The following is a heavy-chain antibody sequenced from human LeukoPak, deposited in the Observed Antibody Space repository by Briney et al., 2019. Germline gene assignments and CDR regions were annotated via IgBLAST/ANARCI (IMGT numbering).Heavy chain of an antibody. V-gene: IGHV4-59*08. J-gene: IGHJ3*02. CDR2: IYYSGST. Sequence: SETLSLTCTVSGGSISSYYWSWIRQPPGKGLEWIGYIYYSGSTNYNPSLKSRVTISVDTSKNQFSLKLSSVTAADTAVYYCARLDLYYYDSSGGAFDIWGQGTMVTVSS. D-gene: IGHD3-22*01. CDR1: GGSISSYY. CDR3: ARLDLYYYDSSGGAFDI.